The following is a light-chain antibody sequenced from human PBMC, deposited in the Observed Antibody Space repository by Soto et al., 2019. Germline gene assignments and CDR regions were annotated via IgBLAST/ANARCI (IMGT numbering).Light chain of an antibody. CDR3: TSYAGSLPAV. V-gene: IGLV2-8*01. Sequence: QSALTQPPSASGSPGQSVTISCTGTSSDVGGYNYVSWYQHHPGKAPRLMVYEVSKRPSGVPDRFSGSKSGNTASLTVSGLQTEDEADYYCTSYAGSLPAVFSGGTKVTVL. CDR1: SSDVGGYNY. J-gene: IGLJ2*01. CDR2: EVS.